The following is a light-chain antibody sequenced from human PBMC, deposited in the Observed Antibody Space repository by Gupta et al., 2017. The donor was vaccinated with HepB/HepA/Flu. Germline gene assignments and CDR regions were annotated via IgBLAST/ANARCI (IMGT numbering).Light chain of an antibody. Sequence: QSVLTQPPSVSAAPGQKVTISCSGGTSNIGNNYVSWYQQFPGAAPKLLIYDNNKRPSGIPDRFSGSKSGTSATLGITGLQTGDEADYYCGTWDTNLSGQWVFGGGTKLTVL. J-gene: IGLJ3*02. V-gene: IGLV1-51*01. CDR2: DNN. CDR3: GTWDTNLSGQWV. CDR1: TSNIGNNY.